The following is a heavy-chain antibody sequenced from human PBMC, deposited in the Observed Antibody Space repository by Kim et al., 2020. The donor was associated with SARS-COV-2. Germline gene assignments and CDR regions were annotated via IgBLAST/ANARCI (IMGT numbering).Heavy chain of an antibody. CDR2: MKSDGSEK. CDR3: STCGDIMPNGGIGAC. Sequence: GGSLRLSCVASGFSFSRYWMTWVRQAPGKGLEYVACMKSDGSEKHYVDSVKGRFTISRDNAKNSLYLQMNSLRAEDTAVYYCSTCGDIMPNGGIGACWGQGTLVTVST. D-gene: IGHD2-21*01. CDR1: GFSFSRYW. J-gene: IGHJ4*02. V-gene: IGHV3-7*01.